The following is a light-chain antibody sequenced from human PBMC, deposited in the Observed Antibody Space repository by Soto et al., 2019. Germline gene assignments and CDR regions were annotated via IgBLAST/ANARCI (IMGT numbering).Light chain of an antibody. CDR1: QSVLYSSNNKNY. CDR2: WAS. J-gene: IGKJ1*01. CDR3: QQYYSTPPT. V-gene: IGKV4-1*01. Sequence: DIVMTQSPDSLAVSLGERATINGKSSQSVLYSSNNKNYLAWHQQKPGQPPKLLIYWASTRESGVPDRFSGSGSGTDFTLTISSLQAEDVAVYYCQQYYSTPPTFGQGTKVEIK.